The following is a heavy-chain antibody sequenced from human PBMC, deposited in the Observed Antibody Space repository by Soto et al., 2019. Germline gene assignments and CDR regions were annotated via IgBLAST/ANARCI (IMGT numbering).Heavy chain of an antibody. D-gene: IGHD3-22*01. CDR1: GFTVSSNY. CDR2: IYSGGST. Sequence: EVQLVESGGGLIQPGGSLRLSCAASGFTVSSNYMSWVRQAPGKGLEWVSVIYSGGSTYYADSVKGRFTISRDNSKNTLYLQMNSLRAEDTAVYYCARYYYDSSGYPDWYFDLWGRGTLVTVSS. V-gene: IGHV3-53*01. J-gene: IGHJ2*01. CDR3: ARYYYDSSGYPDWYFDL.